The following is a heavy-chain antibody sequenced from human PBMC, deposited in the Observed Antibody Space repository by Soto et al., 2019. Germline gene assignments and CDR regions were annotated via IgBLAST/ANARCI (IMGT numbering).Heavy chain of an antibody. V-gene: IGHV4-61*01. CDR3: ARARRDGYNFSDY. CDR2: IYYSGST. CDR1: GGSVSSGSYY. D-gene: IGHD5-12*01. Sequence: SETLSLTCTVSGGSVSSGSYYWSWIRQPPGKGLAWIGYIYYSGSTNYNPSLKSRVTISVDTSKNQFSLKLSSVTAADTAVYYCARARRDGYNFSDYWGQGTLVTVSS. J-gene: IGHJ4*02.